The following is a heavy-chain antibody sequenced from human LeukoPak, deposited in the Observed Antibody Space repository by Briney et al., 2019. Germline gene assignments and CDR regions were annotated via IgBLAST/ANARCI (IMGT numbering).Heavy chain of an antibody. CDR1: GFTFSSYG. D-gene: IGHD3-10*01. CDR2: IWYDGSNK. CDR3: ARGPPPGATAYGVVDS. Sequence: GGSLRLSCAASGFTFSSYGMHWVRQAPGKGLEWVAVIWYDGSNKYYADSVKGRFTISRDNSKNTLYLQMNSLRAEDTAVYYCARGPPPGATAYGVVDSWAQGTLVFVSS. J-gene: IGHJ5*01. V-gene: IGHV3-33*01.